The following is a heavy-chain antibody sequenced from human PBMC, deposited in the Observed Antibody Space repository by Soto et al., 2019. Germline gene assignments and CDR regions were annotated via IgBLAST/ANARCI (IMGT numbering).Heavy chain of an antibody. CDR3: ARDAPPPELRFLEWHNYDYNGMDV. V-gene: IGHV1-18*01. CDR1: GYSFTAYG. CDR2: ISCYNGKT. Sequence: QVQVVQSGDEVKETGASVRVSCKTSGYSFTAYGISWVRQAPGQGLEWMGWISCYNGKTKYAQKVQGRVTMTTDTSTSTAYMEVRSLRSDDTAIYYCARDAPPPELRFLEWHNYDYNGMDVCGQGTTVTVSS. D-gene: IGHD3-3*01. J-gene: IGHJ6*02.